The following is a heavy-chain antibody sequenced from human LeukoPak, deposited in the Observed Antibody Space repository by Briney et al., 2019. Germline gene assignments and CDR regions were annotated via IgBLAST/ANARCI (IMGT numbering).Heavy chain of an antibody. CDR1: GFTFSSYG. CDR3: ARNRGATGYYWVDY. J-gene: IGHJ4*02. V-gene: IGHV3-30*03. Sequence: GRSLRLSCAASGFTFSSYGMHWVRQAPGKGLEWVAVISYDGSNKYYADSVKGRFTISRDNSKNTLYLQMDSLRVEDTAVFYCARNRGATGYYWVDYWGQGTLVSVSS. D-gene: IGHD3-22*01. CDR2: ISYDGSNK.